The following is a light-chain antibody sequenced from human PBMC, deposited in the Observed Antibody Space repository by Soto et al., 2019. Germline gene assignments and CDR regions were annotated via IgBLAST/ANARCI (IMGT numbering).Light chain of an antibody. CDR1: TSNIGNNN. CDR3: ATWDSSLRAYV. J-gene: IGLJ1*01. V-gene: IGLV1-51*01. CDR2: DYN. Sequence: QSVLTQPPSVSAAPGQKVTISCSGSTSNIGNNNVSWYQHLPGAAPKLLIYDYNRRPSGIPDRFSGSRSGTLATLGITGLQTGDEADYYCATWDSSLRAYVFGAGTKVTVL.